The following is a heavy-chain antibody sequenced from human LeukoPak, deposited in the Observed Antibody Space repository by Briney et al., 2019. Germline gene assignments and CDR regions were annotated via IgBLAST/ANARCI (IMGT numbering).Heavy chain of an antibody. CDR3: ARVLDTAMATPLDY. D-gene: IGHD5-18*01. V-gene: IGHV3-30*03. CDR1: GFTFSSYG. CDR2: ISYDGSNK. J-gene: IGHJ4*02. Sequence: AGGSLRLSCAASGFTFSSYGMHWVRQAPGKGLEWVAVISYDGSNKYYADSVKGRFTISRDNSKNTLYLQMNSLRAEDTAVYYCARVLDTAMATPLDYWGQGTLVTVSS.